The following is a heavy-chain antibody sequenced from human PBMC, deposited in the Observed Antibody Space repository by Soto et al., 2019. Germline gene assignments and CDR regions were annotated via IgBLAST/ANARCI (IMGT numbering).Heavy chain of an antibody. Sequence: VSLRLSCAASGFTFSSYWMSWVRQAPGKGLEWVANIKQDGSEKYYVDSVKGRFTISRDNAKNSLYLQMNSLRAEATAVYYCARPLLWFGELSPVDVWGQGTTVTVYS. CDR2: IKQDGSEK. D-gene: IGHD3-10*01. V-gene: IGHV3-7*01. CDR1: GFTFSSYW. J-gene: IGHJ6*02. CDR3: ARPLLWFGELSPVDV.